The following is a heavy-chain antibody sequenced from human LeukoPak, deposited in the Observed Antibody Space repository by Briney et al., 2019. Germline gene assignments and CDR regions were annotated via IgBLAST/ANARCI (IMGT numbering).Heavy chain of an antibody. CDR1: GYTLTELS. Sequence: ASVKVSCKVSGYTLTELSMHWVRQAPGKGLEWMGGFDPEDGETIYAQKFQGRVTMTEDTSTDTAYMELSSLRSEDTAVYYCATITMVRGVIRWFDPWGQGTLVTVSS. CDR2: FDPEDGET. CDR3: ATITMVRGVIRWFDP. D-gene: IGHD3-10*01. V-gene: IGHV1-24*01. J-gene: IGHJ5*02.